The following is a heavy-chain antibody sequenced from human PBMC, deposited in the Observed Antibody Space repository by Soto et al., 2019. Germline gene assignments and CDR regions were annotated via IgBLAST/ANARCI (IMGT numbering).Heavy chain of an antibody. Sequence: SETLSLTCAVSGGSISSGNWWSWVRQPPGKGLEWIGEINHSGSTNYNPSLKSRVTISVDTSKNQFSLKLTSVTAADTAVYYCARDKITGLFDYWGQGTLVTVSS. V-gene: IGHV4-4*02. CDR2: INHSGST. CDR3: ARDKITGLFDY. D-gene: IGHD2-8*02. J-gene: IGHJ4*02. CDR1: GGSISSGNW.